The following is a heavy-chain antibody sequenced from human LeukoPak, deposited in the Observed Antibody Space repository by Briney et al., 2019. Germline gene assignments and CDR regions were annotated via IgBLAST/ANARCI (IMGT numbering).Heavy chain of an antibody. Sequence: ASVKVSCKASGFPFISYGFSWVRQAPGQGLEWMGGIIPIFGTANYAQKFQGRVTITTDESTSTAYMELSSLRSEDTAVYYCARLGYCSSTSCYDRFEFDYWGQGTLVTVSS. V-gene: IGHV1-69*05. J-gene: IGHJ4*02. CDR2: IIPIFGTA. CDR3: ARLGYCSSTSCYDRFEFDY. CDR1: GFPFISYG. D-gene: IGHD2-2*01.